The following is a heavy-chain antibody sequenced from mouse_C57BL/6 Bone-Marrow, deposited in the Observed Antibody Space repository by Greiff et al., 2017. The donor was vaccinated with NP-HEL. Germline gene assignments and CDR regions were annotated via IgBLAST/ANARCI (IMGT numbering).Heavy chain of an antibody. J-gene: IGHJ4*01. Sequence: VQGVESGPELVKPGASVKISCKASGYAFSSSWMNWVKQRPGKGLEWIGRIYPGDGDTNYNGKFKGKATLTADKSSSTAYMQLSSLTSEDSAVYFCASYYGNYVRAMDYWGQGTSVTVSS. CDR1: GYAFSSSW. CDR3: ASYYGNYVRAMDY. CDR2: IYPGDGDT. D-gene: IGHD2-10*01. V-gene: IGHV1-82*01.